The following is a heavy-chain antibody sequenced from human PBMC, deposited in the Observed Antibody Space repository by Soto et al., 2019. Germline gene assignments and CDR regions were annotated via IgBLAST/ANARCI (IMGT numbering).Heavy chain of an antibody. CDR2: ISGSGSTI. Sequence: GGSLRLSCIVSGFTFISYNMNWVRQAPGKGLEWVTYISGSGSTIYYADSVKGRFTISRDNVKNSLYLQMNSLRDEDTAVYYCARSKYIDYWGQGTLVTVSS. CDR3: ARSKYIDY. D-gene: IGHD4-4*01. CDR1: GFTFISYN. J-gene: IGHJ4*02. V-gene: IGHV3-48*02.